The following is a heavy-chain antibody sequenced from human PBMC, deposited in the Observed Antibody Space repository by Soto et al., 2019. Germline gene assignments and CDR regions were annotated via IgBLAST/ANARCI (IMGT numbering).Heavy chain of an antibody. CDR1: GFSFSSSP. J-gene: IGHJ4*02. CDR3: VRDCYTMSDFWSAFSSY. Sequence: EVQLVQSGGGLVQPGGSLRLSCAASGFSFSSSPMSWVRQVPGKGLEWISAIRDDGSSVYYVQSVKGRFTISRDNSKNTSSLRMKNLRVEDTAIDDCVRDCYTMSDFWSAFSSYWGQGAQGIVSS. V-gene: IGHV3-23*02. CDR2: IRDDGSSV. D-gene: IGHD3-3*01.